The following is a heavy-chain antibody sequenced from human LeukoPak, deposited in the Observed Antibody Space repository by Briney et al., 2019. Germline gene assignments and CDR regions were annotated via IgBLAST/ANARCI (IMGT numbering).Heavy chain of an antibody. D-gene: IGHD3-9*01. CDR2: ILPIFGTA. Sequence: SVKVSCKASGGTFSSYAISWVRQAPGQGLEWMGGILPIFGTANYAQKFQGRVTITADKSTSTAYMELSSLRSEDTAVYYCARQAEYDILTGYSYFDYWGQGTLVTVSS. V-gene: IGHV1-69*06. CDR3: ARQAEYDILTGYSYFDY. CDR1: GGTFSSYA. J-gene: IGHJ4*02.